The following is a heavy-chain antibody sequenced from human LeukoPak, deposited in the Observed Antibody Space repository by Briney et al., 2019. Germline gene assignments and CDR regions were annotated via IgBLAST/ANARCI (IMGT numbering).Heavy chain of an antibody. CDR1: GGSISSSSYY. CDR2: IYYSGST. CDR3: ASGYDSGTYDKSAYYFDF. V-gene: IGHV4-39*01. D-gene: IGHD3-10*01. J-gene: IGHJ4*02. Sequence: PSETLSLTCTVSGGSISSSSYYWGWIRQPPGKGLEWIGSIYYSGSTSYNASLKSRVTISVDTSNNQFSLKLSSVTAADMAVYYCASGYDSGTYDKSAYYFDFWGQGTLVTVSS.